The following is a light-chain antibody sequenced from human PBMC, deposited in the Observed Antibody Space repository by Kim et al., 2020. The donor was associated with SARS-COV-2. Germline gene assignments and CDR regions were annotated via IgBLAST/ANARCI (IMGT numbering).Light chain of an antibody. CDR3: QQLKSYPLT. CDR2: GSS. J-gene: IGKJ5*01. Sequence: ESVGDRVTITCRASQGISSFLAWYQQEPGKAPKLLIYGSSSLQYGVPSRFSGSGSGTVFTLTISSLQPEDFATYYCQQLKSYPLTFGQGTRLEIK. CDR1: QGISSF. V-gene: IGKV1-9*01.